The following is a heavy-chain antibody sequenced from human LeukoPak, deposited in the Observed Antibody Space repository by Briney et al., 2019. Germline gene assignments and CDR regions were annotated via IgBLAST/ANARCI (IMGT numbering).Heavy chain of an antibody. V-gene: IGHV4-39*01. CDR2: ISYSGST. D-gene: IGHD3-16*02. CDR1: SGSIISSDYY. J-gene: IGHJ4*02. Sequence: PSETLSLTCTVSSGSIISSDYYWGWIRQPPGKGLEWIGTISYSGSTYHNPSLESRVTISVDTSKNQFSLRLSSVTAADTAVYYCASLFYDYVWGSYRYTGFDYWGQGTLVTVSS. CDR3: ASLFYDYVWGSYRYTGFDY.